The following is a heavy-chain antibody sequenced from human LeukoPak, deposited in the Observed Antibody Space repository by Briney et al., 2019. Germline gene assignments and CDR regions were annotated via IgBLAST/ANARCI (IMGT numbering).Heavy chain of an antibody. Sequence: GGSLRPSCAASGFTFSSYWMHWVRQAPGKGLVWVSRINSDGSSTSYADSVKGRFTISRDNAKNTLYLQMNSLRAEDTAVYYCARGMSYYYDSSGYYTHWGQGTLVTVSS. J-gene: IGHJ4*02. CDR1: GFTFSSYW. D-gene: IGHD3-22*01. CDR2: INSDGSST. CDR3: ARGMSYYYDSSGYYTH. V-gene: IGHV3-74*01.